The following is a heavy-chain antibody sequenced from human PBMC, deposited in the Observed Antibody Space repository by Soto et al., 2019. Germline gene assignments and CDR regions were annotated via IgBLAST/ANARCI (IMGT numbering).Heavy chain of an antibody. D-gene: IGHD3-10*01. Sequence: GGSLRLSCAASGFTFSRYWMNWVRQVPGKGLVWVSRLSPDGSTTKYADSVKGRFTISRDNAKNTVYLQMNSLGTEDTAVYYCARGTPLWFGELFPYFDYWGQGTLVTVSS. CDR2: LSPDGSTT. V-gene: IGHV3-74*03. CDR3: ARGTPLWFGELFPYFDY. CDR1: GFTFSRYW. J-gene: IGHJ4*02.